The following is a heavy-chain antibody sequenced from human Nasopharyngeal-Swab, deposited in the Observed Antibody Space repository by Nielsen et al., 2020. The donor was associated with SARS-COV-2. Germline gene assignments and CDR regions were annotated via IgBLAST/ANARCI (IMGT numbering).Heavy chain of an antibody. CDR3: AKLGCSGGSCYRMLDYYYYYMDV. Sequence: ETLSLTCAASGFTFSSYAMSWVRQAPGKGLEWVSAISGSGGSTYYADSVKGRFTISRDNSKNTLYLQMNSLRAEDTAVYYCAKLGCSGGSCYRMLDYYYYYMDVWGKGTTVTVSS. V-gene: IGHV3-23*01. CDR1: GFTFSSYA. CDR2: ISGSGGST. D-gene: IGHD2-15*01. J-gene: IGHJ6*03.